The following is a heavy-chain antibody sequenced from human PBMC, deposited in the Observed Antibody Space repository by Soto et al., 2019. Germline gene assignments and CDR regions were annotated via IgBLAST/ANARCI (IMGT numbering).Heavy chain of an antibody. D-gene: IGHD4-17*01. CDR2: ISSSGSTI. Sequence: GGSLRLSCAASGFTFSDYYMSWIRQAPGKGLEWVSYISSSGSTIYYADSVKGRFTISRDNAKNSLYLQMNSLRAEDTAVYYCARQYDYGDYWLLNWFDPWGQGTLVTVSS. CDR3: ARQYDYGDYWLLNWFDP. J-gene: IGHJ5*02. CDR1: GFTFSDYY. V-gene: IGHV3-11*01.